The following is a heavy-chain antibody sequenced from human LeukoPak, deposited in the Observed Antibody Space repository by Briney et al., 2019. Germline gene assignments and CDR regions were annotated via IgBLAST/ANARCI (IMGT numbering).Heavy chain of an antibody. V-gene: IGHV3-21*01. CDR1: GFTFTAYT. CDR2: ISSPSYI. CDR3: ARDTAMVKFDP. J-gene: IGHJ5*02. Sequence: PGGSLRLTCAASGFTFTAYTINWVRQAPGKGLEWVSSISSPSYIYYADSVKGRLTISRDNAKNSVYLQMNSLRAEDTAVYYCARDTAMVKFDPWGQGTLVTVSS. D-gene: IGHD5-18*01.